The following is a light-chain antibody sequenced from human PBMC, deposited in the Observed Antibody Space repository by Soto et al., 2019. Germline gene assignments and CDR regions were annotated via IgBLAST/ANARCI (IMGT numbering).Light chain of an antibody. Sequence: DIVMTQSPDSLAVSLGERATINCRSSQSVLYSSNNKNYLAWYQQKPGQPPKLLIYCASTRESGVPDRFSGSGSGTDFTLTSSSLQAEDVAVYYCQQYYSAPFTFGGGTRVEIK. CDR2: CAS. V-gene: IGKV4-1*01. J-gene: IGKJ4*01. CDR1: QSVLYSSNNKNY. CDR3: QQYYSAPFT.